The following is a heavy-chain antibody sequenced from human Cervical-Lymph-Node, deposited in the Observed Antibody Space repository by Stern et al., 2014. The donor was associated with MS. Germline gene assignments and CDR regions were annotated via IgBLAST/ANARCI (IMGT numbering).Heavy chain of an antibody. J-gene: IGHJ4*02. CDR2: INAGNGNT. CDR3: ATSSSWELPHEPFDY. CDR1: GYTFTSYA. Sequence: VQLVESGAEVKKPGASVKVSCKASGYTFTSYAMHWVRQAPGQRLEWMGWINAGNGNTKYSQKFQGRVTITRDTSASTAYMELSSLRSEDTAVYYCATSSSWELPHEPFDYWGQGTLVTVSS. D-gene: IGHD1-26*01. V-gene: IGHV1-3*01.